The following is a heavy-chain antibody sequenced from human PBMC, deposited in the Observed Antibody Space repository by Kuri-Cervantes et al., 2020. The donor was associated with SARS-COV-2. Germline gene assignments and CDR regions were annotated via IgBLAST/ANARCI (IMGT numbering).Heavy chain of an antibody. CDR3: AKDWLPDDAFDI. V-gene: IGHV3-23*01. D-gene: IGHD6-19*01. Sequence: TCAASGFTFSSYSMNWVRQAPGKGLEWVSAISGSGGSTYYADSVKGRFTISRDNSKNTLYLQMNSLRAEDTAVYYCAKDWLPDDAFDIWGQGTMVTVSS. CDR1: GFTFSSYS. CDR2: ISGSGGST. J-gene: IGHJ3*02.